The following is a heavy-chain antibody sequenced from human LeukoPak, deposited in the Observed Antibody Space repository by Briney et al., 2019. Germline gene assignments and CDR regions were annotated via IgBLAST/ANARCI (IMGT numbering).Heavy chain of an antibody. CDR1: GDSITSSSYY. J-gene: IGHJ4*02. Sequence: SETLSLTCTVSGDSITSSSYYWGWIRQPPGKGLEWIGSIYYSGSTYYNPSLKSRVTISVDTSKNQFSLKLSSVTAADTAVYYCARADYYDSSGVDYWGQGTLVTVSS. CDR2: IYYSGST. V-gene: IGHV4-39*01. D-gene: IGHD3-22*01. CDR3: ARADYYDSSGVDY.